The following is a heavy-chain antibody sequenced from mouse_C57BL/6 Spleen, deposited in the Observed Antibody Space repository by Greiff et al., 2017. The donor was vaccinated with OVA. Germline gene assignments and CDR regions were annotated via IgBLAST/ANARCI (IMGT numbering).Heavy chain of an antibody. D-gene: IGHD1-1*01. CDR2: IDPETGGT. J-gene: IGHJ4*01. V-gene: IGHV1-15*01. CDR1: GYTFTDYE. CDR3: TRGNGSSFYAMDD. Sequence: VQLQQSGAELVRPGASVTLSCKASGYTFTDYEMHWVKQTPVHGLEWIGAIDPETGGTAYNQKFKGKAILTADKSSSTAYMELRSLTSEDSAVYDCTRGNGSSFYAMDDWGQGTSVTVSS.